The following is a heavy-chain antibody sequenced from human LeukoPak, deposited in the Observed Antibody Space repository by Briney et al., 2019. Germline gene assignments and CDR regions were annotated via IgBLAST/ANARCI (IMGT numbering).Heavy chain of an antibody. D-gene: IGHD1-26*01. CDR2: IKQGGGEK. J-gene: IGHJ4*02. V-gene: IGHV3-7*01. CDR1: EFTFRTYS. Sequence: PGGSLRLSCAASEFTFRTYSMNWVRQAPGKGLEWVANIKQGGGEKYYVDSVKGRFTISRDNAENSLYLQMNSLRAEDTAVYYCARDKIVGATHFDYWGQGTLVTVSS. CDR3: ARDKIVGATHFDY.